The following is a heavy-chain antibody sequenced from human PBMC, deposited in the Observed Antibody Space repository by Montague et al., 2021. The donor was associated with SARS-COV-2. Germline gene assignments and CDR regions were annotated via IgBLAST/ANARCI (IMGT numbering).Heavy chain of an antibody. J-gene: IGHJ4*02. CDR3: ARGPDSSGYYNDFDY. Sequence: SETLSLTCAVSGGSISSSHWFTWVRQPPGKGLEWIGDIYYSKTINYNPSLKRRVTISVDRTKNQFSLKLSSVTAADTAVYYCARGPDSSGYYNDFDYWGQGTLVTVSS. V-gene: IGHV4-4*02. CDR1: GGSISSSHW. D-gene: IGHD3-22*01. CDR2: IYYSKTI.